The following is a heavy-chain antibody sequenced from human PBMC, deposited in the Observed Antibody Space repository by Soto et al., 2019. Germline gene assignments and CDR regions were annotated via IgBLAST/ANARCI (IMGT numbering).Heavy chain of an antibody. CDR2: IYHSGNT. Sequence: QLQLQESGSGLVKPSQTLSLTCAVSGGSISSGGYSWNWIRQPPGKGLEWIGYIYHSGNTYYNPSLKGRVAISVDRSQNLFSLKLSSVTAADTAVYYCARARDYGDFPNYYFDYWGQGTLVTVSS. D-gene: IGHD4-17*01. J-gene: IGHJ4*02. CDR1: GGSISSGGYS. V-gene: IGHV4-30-2*01. CDR3: ARARDYGDFPNYYFDY.